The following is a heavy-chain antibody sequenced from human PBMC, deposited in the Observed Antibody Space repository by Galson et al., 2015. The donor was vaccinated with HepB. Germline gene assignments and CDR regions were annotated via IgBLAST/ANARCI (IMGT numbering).Heavy chain of an antibody. Sequence: VKVSCKVSGSTFTDYYMHWVQQAPGKGLEWMGLVDPEDGETIYAEKFQGRVTITADTSTDTAYMELSSLRSEDTAVYYCATAGYSGYENPDAFDIWGQGTMVTVSS. V-gene: IGHV1-69-2*01. J-gene: IGHJ3*02. D-gene: IGHD5-12*01. CDR3: ATAGYSGYENPDAFDI. CDR2: VDPEDGET. CDR1: GSTFTDYY.